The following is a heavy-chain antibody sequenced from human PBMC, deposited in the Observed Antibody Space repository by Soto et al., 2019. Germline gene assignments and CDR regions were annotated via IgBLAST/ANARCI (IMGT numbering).Heavy chain of an antibody. J-gene: IGHJ4*02. CDR3: ARDRAFSNGYYGFYFDY. V-gene: IGHV1-18*01. Sequence: QLVQSGAEVKKPGASVKVSCKASGYTFTSYGITWVRQAPGQGLEWMGWISAHNGNTNYAQKFQDRVTMTTDTSXSXXYMELRSLRSDDTAMYYCARDRAFSNGYYGFYFDYWGQGSLVTVSS. D-gene: IGHD4-17*01. CDR2: ISAHNGNT. CDR1: GYTFTSYG.